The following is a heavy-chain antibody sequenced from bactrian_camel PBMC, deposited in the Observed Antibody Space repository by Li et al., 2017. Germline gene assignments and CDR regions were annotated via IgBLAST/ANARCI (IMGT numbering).Heavy chain of an antibody. CDR2: IGMDGRT. V-gene: IGHV3S10*01. CDR3: AAGNSDFTLPEPYEYAY. J-gene: IGHJ4*01. Sequence: DVQLVESGGGSVQAGGSLRLSCRASGFAGSNLYMAWFRQAPGKEREGVAAIGMDGRTSAADSVKGRFTISLNNAKNTAILEMGNLKPEDTAMYYCAAGNSDFTLPEPYEYAYRGQGTQVTVS. D-gene: IGHD4*01. CDR1: GFAGSNLY.